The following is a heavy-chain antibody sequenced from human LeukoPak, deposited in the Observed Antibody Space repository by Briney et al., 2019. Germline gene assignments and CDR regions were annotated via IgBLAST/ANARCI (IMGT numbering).Heavy chain of an antibody. CDR1: GFTFSSYS. D-gene: IGHD2-15*01. Sequence: GGSLRLSCAASGFTFSSYSMNWVRQAPGKGLEWVSSSSSSSSYIYYADSVKGRFTISRDNAKNSLYLQMNSLRAEDMAVYYCARGGDIVVVVAATPDYWGQGTLVTVSS. J-gene: IGHJ4*02. V-gene: IGHV3-21*01. CDR2: SSSSSSYI. CDR3: ARGGDIVVVVAATPDY.